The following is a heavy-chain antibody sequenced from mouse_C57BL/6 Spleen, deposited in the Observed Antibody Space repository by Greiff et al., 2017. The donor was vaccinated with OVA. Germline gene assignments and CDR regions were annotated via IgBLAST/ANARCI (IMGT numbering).Heavy chain of an antibody. V-gene: IGHV1-22*01. CDR2: INPNNGGT. CDR3: ARNYDYDAWYFDV. J-gene: IGHJ1*03. CDR1: GYTFTDYN. D-gene: IGHD2-4*01. Sequence: VQLQQSGSELVKPGASVKMSCKASGYTFTDYNMHWVKQSHGKSLEWIGYINPNNGGTSYNQKFKGKATLTVNKSSSTAYMELRSLTSEDSAVYYCARNYDYDAWYFDVWGTGTTVTVSS.